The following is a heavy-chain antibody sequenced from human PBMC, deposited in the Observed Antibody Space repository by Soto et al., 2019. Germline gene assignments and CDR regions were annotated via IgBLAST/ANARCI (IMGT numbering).Heavy chain of an antibody. Sequence: SETLSLTCTVSGYSISSGYHWAWIRQPPGKGLEWLGSVHYSGNTYYNPSLKSRLTISVDKSKNQFSLNLSSVTAADTAVYYCERQDRVVAEGRWFDPWGQGTLVT. J-gene: IGHJ5*02. CDR3: ERQDRVVAEGRWFDP. D-gene: IGHD2-15*01. CDR1: GYSISSGYH. V-gene: IGHV4-38-2*02. CDR2: VHYSGNT.